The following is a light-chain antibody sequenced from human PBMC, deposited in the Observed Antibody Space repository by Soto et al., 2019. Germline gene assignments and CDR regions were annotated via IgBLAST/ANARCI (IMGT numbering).Light chain of an antibody. Sequence: DMQMTQSASTLCASVGDRVTITCRASQTIDSWLAWYQQKPGKDPKLLIYAASSLQSGVPSRFSGSGSGTDSTLAISSLQPEDFATYYCRQANSFPLTFRQGTRLEIK. J-gene: IGKJ5*01. V-gene: IGKV1-12*01. CDR3: RQANSFPLT. CDR1: QTIDSW. CDR2: AAS.